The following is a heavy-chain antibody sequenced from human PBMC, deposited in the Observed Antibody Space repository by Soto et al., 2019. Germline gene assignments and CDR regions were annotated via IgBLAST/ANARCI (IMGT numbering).Heavy chain of an antibody. CDR1: GYTLTSYA. J-gene: IGHJ3*02. Sequence: GASVKVSCKASGYTLTSYAMHWVRQAPGQRLEWMGWINAGNGNTKYSQKFQGRVTITRDTSASTAYMELSSLRSEDTAVYYCARVKGIAVADIWGQGTMVTVSS. V-gene: IGHV1-3*01. CDR3: ARVKGIAVADI. CDR2: INAGNGNT. D-gene: IGHD6-19*01.